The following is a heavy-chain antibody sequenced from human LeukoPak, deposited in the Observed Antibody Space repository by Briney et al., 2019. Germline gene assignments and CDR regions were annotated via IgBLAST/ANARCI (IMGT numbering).Heavy chain of an antibody. CDR2: MNPNSGNT. J-gene: IGHJ5*02. CDR3: ARGRLPSSSWYWVQNWFDP. V-gene: IGHV1-8*01. CDR1: GYTFTSYD. Sequence: ASVKVSCKASGYTFTSYDINWVRQATGQGLEWMGWMNPNSGNTGYAQKFQGRVTITADEATSTAYMELSSLRSEDTAVYYCARGRLPSSSWYWVQNWFDPWGQGTLVTVSS. D-gene: IGHD6-13*01.